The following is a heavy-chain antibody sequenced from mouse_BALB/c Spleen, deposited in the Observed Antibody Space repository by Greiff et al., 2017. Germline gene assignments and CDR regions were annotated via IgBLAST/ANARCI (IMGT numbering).Heavy chain of an antibody. J-gene: IGHJ3*01. Sequence: EVKLVESGGGLVQPGGSMKLSCVASGFTFSNYWMNWVRQSPEKGLEWVAEIRLKSNNYATHYAESVKGRFTISRDDSKSSVYLQMNNLRAEDTGIYYGTSSYYRYGERFAYWGQGTLVTVSA. CDR2: IRLKSNNYAT. CDR1: GFTFSNYW. D-gene: IGHD2-14*01. CDR3: TSSYYRYGERFAY. V-gene: IGHV6-6*02.